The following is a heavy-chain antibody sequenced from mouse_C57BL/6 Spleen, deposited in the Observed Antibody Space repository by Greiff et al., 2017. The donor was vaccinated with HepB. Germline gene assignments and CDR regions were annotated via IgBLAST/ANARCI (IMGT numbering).Heavy chain of an antibody. CDR3: AKNDDGSRGVYAMDY. D-gene: IGHD1-1*01. Sequence: QVQLQQSGPGLVQPSQSLSITCTVSGFSLTSYGVHWVRQSPGKGLEWLGVIWRGGSTDYNAAFMSRLSITKDNSKSQVFFKMNSLQADDTAIYYCAKNDDGSRGVYAMDYWGQGTSVTVAS. J-gene: IGHJ4*01. CDR2: IWRGGST. V-gene: IGHV2-5*01. CDR1: GFSLTSYG.